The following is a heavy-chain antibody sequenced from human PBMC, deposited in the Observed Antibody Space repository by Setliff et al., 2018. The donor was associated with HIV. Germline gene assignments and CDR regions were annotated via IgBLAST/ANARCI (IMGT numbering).Heavy chain of an antibody. CDR1: GGTFSLHY. Sequence: PSETLSLTCAVSGGTFSLHYYTWIRQSPLRGLEWIGEINHSGGTRYNPSLESRVTISVDTSKNQFSLKLSSVTAADTAVYYCARRRDGSSWYRGDFDYWGQGTLVTVSS. J-gene: IGHJ4*02. CDR3: ARRRDGSSWYRGDFDY. V-gene: IGHV4-34*01. D-gene: IGHD6-13*01. CDR2: INHSGGT.